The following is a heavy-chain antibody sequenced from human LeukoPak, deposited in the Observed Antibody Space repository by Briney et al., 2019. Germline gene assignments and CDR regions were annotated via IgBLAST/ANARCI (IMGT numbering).Heavy chain of an antibody. CDR1: GFTFDDYA. CDR3: AELSITMIGGV. Sequence: GGSLRLSCAASGFTFDDYAMHWVRQAPGKGLEWVSGISWNSDNIGYGDSVKGRFTISRDNAKNSLYLQMNSLRAEDTAVYYCAELSITMIGGVWGKGTTVTISS. J-gene: IGHJ6*04. CDR2: ISWNSDNI. D-gene: IGHD3-10*02. V-gene: IGHV3-9*01.